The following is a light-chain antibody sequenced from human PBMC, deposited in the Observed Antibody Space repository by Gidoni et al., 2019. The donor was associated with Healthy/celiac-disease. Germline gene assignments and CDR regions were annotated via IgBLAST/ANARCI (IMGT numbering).Light chain of an antibody. J-gene: IGKJ4*01. V-gene: IGKV1-9*01. CDR2: AAS. CDR1: QSISSY. CDR3: QQLNSYPLT. Sequence: DIQLTHSPSFLSASVGDRVTITCRASQSISSYLAWYQQKPGKAPKLLIYAASTLQSGLPPRFSGSGSGTEFTLTISSLQPEDFATYYCQQLNSYPLTFGGGTKVEIK.